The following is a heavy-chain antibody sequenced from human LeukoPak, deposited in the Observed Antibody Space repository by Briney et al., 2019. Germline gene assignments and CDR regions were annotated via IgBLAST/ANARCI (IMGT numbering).Heavy chain of an antibody. CDR2: IKEDASEI. CDR3: ARVNYDILTSYYKGVDY. D-gene: IGHD3-9*01. Sequence: GGSLRLSCAGSGFTFSTYWMTWVRQAPGKGLEWVATIKEDASEIYYADSVKGRFTISRDNANNSLYLQMNSLRAEDTAVYYCARVNYDILTSYYKGVDYWGQGTLVTVSS. J-gene: IGHJ4*02. CDR1: GFTFSTYW. V-gene: IGHV3-7*01.